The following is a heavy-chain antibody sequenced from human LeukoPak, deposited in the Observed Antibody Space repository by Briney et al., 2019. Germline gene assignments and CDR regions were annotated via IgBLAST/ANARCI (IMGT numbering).Heavy chain of an antibody. V-gene: IGHV4-4*02. CDR3: ARVGDYYYDSSGYYRSAHFDY. Sequence: SETLSLTCAVSGGSISSSNWWSWVRQPPGKGREWIGEIYHSGSTNYNPSLKSRVTISVDKSKNQFSLKLSSVTAADTAVYYCARVGDYYYDSSGYYRSAHFDYWGQGTLVTVSS. J-gene: IGHJ4*02. CDR2: IYHSGST. CDR1: GGSISSSNW. D-gene: IGHD3-22*01.